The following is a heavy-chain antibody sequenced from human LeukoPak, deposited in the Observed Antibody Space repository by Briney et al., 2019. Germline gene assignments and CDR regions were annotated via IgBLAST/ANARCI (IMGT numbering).Heavy chain of an antibody. CDR2: IYPGDSDT. CDR1: GYSFTSYW. V-gene: IGHV5-51*01. Sequence: GESLKISCKGSGYSFTSYWIGWVRQMPGKGLEWMGIIYPGDSDTRYNPSFQGQVTISADKSISTAYLQWSSLKASDTAMYYCARRSGGGNPRLGNNWFDPWGQGTLVTVSS. CDR3: ARRSGGGNPRLGNNWFDP. D-gene: IGHD4-23*01. J-gene: IGHJ5*02.